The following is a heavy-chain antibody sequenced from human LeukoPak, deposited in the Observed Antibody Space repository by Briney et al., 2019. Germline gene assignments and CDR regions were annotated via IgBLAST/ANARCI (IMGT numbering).Heavy chain of an antibody. CDR3: AREPTSWYVDY. J-gene: IGHJ4*02. D-gene: IGHD6-13*01. CDR1: GFTFSTSW. V-gene: IGHV3-74*01. CDR2: INSDGSIT. Sequence: PGGSLRLSCAASGFTFSTSWMHWVRQAPGKGLVWVSRINSDGSITSYADSVKGRLTISRVNAKNTLNLQMNSLRAEDTAVYFCAREPTSWYVDYWGQGTLVTVSS.